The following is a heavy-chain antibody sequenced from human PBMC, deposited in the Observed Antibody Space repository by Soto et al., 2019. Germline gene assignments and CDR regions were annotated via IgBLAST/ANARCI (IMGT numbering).Heavy chain of an antibody. CDR2: IDPSDSYT. J-gene: IGHJ6*01. CDR1: GYSCTSYW. D-gene: IGHD3-10*01. V-gene: IGHV5-10-1*01. Sequence: GECLKSACKGSGYSCTSYWVSWVRQMRGKGLEWMGRIDPSDSYTNYSPSFQGHVTISADKSISTAYLQWTSLKASDTPMYYWARRSGSATWVYGMDVWGQGSRFSVS. CDR3: ARRSGSATWVYGMDV.